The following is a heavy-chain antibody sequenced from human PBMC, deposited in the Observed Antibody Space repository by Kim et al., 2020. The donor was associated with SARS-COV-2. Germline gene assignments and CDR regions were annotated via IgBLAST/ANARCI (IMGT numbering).Heavy chain of an antibody. D-gene: IGHD2-2*01. Sequence: KGRFTISRDNSKNTLYLQMNSLRAEDTAVYYCARDGCSSTSCFHYYGMDVWGQGTTVTVSS. CDR3: ARDGCSSTSCFHYYGMDV. J-gene: IGHJ6*02. V-gene: IGHV3-30*01.